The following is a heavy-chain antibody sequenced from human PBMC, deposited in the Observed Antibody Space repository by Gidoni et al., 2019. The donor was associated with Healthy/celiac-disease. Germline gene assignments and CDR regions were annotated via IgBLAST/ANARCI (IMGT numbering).Heavy chain of an antibody. J-gene: IGHJ6*02. V-gene: IGHV1-18*01. Sequence: QVQLVQSGAEVKKPGASVKVPCKASGYTFTSYGISWVRQAPGQGLEWMGWISAYNGNTNYAQKLQGRVTMTTDTATSTAYMELRSLRSDDTAVYYCARDRVATPHYYYYYGMDVWGQGTTVTVSS. CDR1: GYTFTSYG. CDR3: ARDRVATPHYYYYYGMDV. D-gene: IGHD5-12*01. CDR2: ISAYNGNT.